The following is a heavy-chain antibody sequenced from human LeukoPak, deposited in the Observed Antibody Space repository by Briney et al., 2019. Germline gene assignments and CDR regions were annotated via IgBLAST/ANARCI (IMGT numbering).Heavy chain of an antibody. D-gene: IGHD3-3*01. V-gene: IGHV3-48*01. Sequence: GGSLRLSCAASGFNFSSYSMNWVRQAPGKGLEWVSYIRTSSSTIYYADSVKGRFTISRDNAKNSLFLQMNSLRAEDTAVYYCARDGYDFWSDYPTTLDYWGQGTLVTVSS. CDR3: ARDGYDFWSDYPTTLDY. CDR1: GFNFSSYS. CDR2: IRTSSSTI. J-gene: IGHJ4*02.